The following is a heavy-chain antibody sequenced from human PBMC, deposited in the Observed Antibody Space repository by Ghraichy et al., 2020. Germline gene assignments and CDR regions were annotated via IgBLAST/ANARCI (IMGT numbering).Heavy chain of an antibody. CDR2: ISGSGGST. CDR1: GFTFSSYA. Sequence: GGSLRLSCAASGFTFSSYAMSWVRQAPGKGLEWASAISGSGGSTYYADSVKGRFTISRDNSKNTLYLQMNSLRAEDTAVYYCAKAFTFGELLTWGQGTLVTVSS. J-gene: IGHJ5*02. V-gene: IGHV3-23*01. CDR3: AKAFTFGELLT. D-gene: IGHD3-10*01.